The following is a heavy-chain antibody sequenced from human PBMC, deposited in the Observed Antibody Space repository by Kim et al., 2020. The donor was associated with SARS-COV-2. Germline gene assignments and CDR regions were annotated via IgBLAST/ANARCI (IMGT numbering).Heavy chain of an antibody. J-gene: IGHJ4*02. D-gene: IGHD3-22*01. V-gene: IGHV1-18*01. CDR2: ISAHNGNT. CDR1: GYIFSNYG. CDR3: AKTGYYYASSGYYSMD. Sequence: ASVKVSCKTSGYIFSNYGLSWVRQAPGQGLEWMGWISAHNGNTNDARKFQGRVKLTTDTYTNTAYMALRSLTSDDTGVYFCAKTGYYYASSGYYSMDWGQGTLVTVSS.